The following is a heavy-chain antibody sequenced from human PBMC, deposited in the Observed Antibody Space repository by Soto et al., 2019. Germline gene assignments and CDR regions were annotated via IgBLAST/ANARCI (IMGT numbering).Heavy chain of an antibody. CDR1: GFSITNNY. CDR2: IDSGGDT. CDR3: ARGGSLYYYYGIDV. Sequence: EVQLVESGGGLIQPGGSLRLSCAASGFSITNNYMTWVRQAPGKGLEWVSLIDSGGDTYYADSLKGRFTLSRDTSKNTLFLQMNSLRAEDTAVYYCARGGSLYYYYGIDVWGQGTTVTVSS. V-gene: IGHV3-53*01. J-gene: IGHJ6*02. D-gene: IGHD3-16*01.